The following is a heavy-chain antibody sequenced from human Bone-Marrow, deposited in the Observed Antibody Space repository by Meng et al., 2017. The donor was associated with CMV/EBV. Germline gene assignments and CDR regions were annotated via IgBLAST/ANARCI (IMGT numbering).Heavy chain of an antibody. D-gene: IGHD2-2*01. CDR3: ATVGEYPYYFDY. CDR1: GYTLTELS. V-gene: IGHV1-24*01. J-gene: IGHJ4*02. Sequence: QVPLVQSWAEVKQPRASVKVSCKVSGYTLTELSMHWVRQAPGKGLEWMGGFDPEDGETIYAQKFQGRVTMTEDTSTDTAYMELSSLRSEDTAVYYCATVGEYPYYFDYWGQGTLVTVSS. CDR2: FDPEDGET.